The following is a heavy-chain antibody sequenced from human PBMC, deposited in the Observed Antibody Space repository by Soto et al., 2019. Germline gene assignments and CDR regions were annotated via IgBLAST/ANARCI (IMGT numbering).Heavy chain of an antibody. Sequence: QVQLQESGPGLVKPSETLSLTCTVSGGSISSYYWSWIRQPPGKGLEWIGYIYYSGSTNYNPSLTSRVTTSVDTSKNQFSLKLSSVTAADTAVYYCARSRTTVTPSGFQHWGQGTLVTVSS. V-gene: IGHV4-59*01. CDR3: ARSRTTVTPSGFQH. CDR1: GGSISSYY. J-gene: IGHJ1*01. CDR2: IYYSGST. D-gene: IGHD4-17*01.